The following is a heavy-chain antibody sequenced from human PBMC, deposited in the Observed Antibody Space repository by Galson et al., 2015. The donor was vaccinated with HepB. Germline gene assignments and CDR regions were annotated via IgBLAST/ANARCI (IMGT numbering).Heavy chain of an antibody. CDR2: INAGNGNT. V-gene: IGHV1-3*01. Sequence: SVKVSCKASGYTFTSYAMHWVRQAPGQRLEWMGWINAGNGNTKYSQKFQGRVTITRDTSASTAYMELSSLRSEDTAVYYCAVRSTVAYYYYGMDVWGQGTTVTVSS. CDR1: GYTFTSYA. J-gene: IGHJ6*02. CDR3: AVRSTVAYYYYGMDV. D-gene: IGHD4-17*01.